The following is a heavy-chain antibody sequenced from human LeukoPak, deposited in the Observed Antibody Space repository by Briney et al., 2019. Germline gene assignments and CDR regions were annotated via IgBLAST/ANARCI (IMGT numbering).Heavy chain of an antibody. CDR3: AKDRAQQLVLDF. V-gene: IGHV3-23*01. CDR2: IIGSGSST. D-gene: IGHD6-13*01. Sequence: GGALRLSCAASGFTFSSYAMSWVRQAPGKGLEGVSAIIGSGSSTYYPDSEKGRFTISRDNAKNTLFLQMNSLRAEDTAVYYCAKDRAQQLVLDFWGQGTLVTVSS. CDR1: GFTFSSYA. J-gene: IGHJ4*02.